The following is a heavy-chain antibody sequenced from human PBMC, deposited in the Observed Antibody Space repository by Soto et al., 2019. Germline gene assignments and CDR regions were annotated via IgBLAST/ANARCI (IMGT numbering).Heavy chain of an antibody. J-gene: IGHJ5*02. V-gene: IGHV4-34*01. CDR2: IYHSGST. Sequence: PSETLSLTCAVYGGSFSGYYWSWVRQPPGKGLEWIGEIYHSGSTNYNPSLKSRVTISVDRSKNQFSLKLSSVTAADTAVYYCARSIAAAGNWFDPWGQGTLVTVSS. CDR1: GGSFSGYY. CDR3: ARSIAAAGNWFDP. D-gene: IGHD6-13*01.